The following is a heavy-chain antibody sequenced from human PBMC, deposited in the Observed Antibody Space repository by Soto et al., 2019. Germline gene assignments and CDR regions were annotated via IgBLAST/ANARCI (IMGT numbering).Heavy chain of an antibody. CDR3: ARRAFIGYVFDY. CDR1: GFTFSSHA. J-gene: IGHJ4*02. D-gene: IGHD1-1*01. Sequence: AGGSLRLSCVVSGFTFSSHAMIWVRQAPGKGLEWVSSLSGNGEYTYYADSVKGRFTISRDNFRNTLYLQMGTLRVEDTALYYCARRAFIGYVFDYWGQGALVTVSS. V-gene: IGHV3-23*01. CDR2: LSGNGEYT.